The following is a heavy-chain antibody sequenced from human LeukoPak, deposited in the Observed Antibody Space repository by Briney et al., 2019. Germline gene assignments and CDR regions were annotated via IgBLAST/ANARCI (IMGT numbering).Heavy chain of an antibody. CDR2: IYYTGIT. CDR3: ARGIHCSIATCYNWFDP. V-gene: IGHV4-59*01. J-gene: IGHJ5*02. D-gene: IGHD2-2*01. Sequence: SETLSLTCIVSGGPFSNYYWSWIRQPPGKGLEWVGHIYYTGITHYNPSLESRVTISVDTSRNQFSLRLTSVTAADTAVYYCARGIHCSIATCYNWFDPWGQGTLVTVSS. CDR1: GGPFSNYY.